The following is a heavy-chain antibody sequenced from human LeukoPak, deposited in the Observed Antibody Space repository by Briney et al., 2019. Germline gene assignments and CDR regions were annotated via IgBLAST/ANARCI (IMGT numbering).Heavy chain of an antibody. CDR1: GFTFSDYY. CDR2: ISSSGSTI. D-gene: IGHD1-20*01. J-gene: IGHJ4*02. CDR3: ARFGMTGTTIAFDY. Sequence: GGSLRLSCAASGFTFSDYYMSWIRQAPEKGLEWVSYISSSGSTIYYADSVKGRFTISRDNAKNSLYLQMNSLRAEDTAVYYCARFGMTGTTIAFDYWGQGTLVTVSS. V-gene: IGHV3-11*01.